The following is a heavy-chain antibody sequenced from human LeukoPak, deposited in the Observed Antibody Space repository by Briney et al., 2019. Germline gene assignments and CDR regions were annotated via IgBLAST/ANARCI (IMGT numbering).Heavy chain of an antibody. J-gene: IGHJ3*02. Sequence: PGGSLRLSCAASGFTFDDYAMHWVRQAPGKGLEWVSGISWNSGSIGYADSVKGRFTISRDNAKNSLYLQMNSLRAEDTALYYCAKWPHDSSRGHDAFDIWGQGTMVTVSS. CDR2: ISWNSGSI. D-gene: IGHD3-22*01. CDR3: AKWPHDSSRGHDAFDI. CDR1: GFTFDDYA. V-gene: IGHV3-9*01.